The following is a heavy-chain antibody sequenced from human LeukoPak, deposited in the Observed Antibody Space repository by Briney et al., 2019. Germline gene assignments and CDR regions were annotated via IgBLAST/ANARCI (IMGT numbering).Heavy chain of an antibody. Sequence: PSDTLSLTCIVSGGSISSNYWSWTRQSAGKGLEYIGRVYGSGSNDYSPSVKSSVTMSVDTSKNKLCMKLTSVTAADTAIYYCASDGAATFSAYWGQGTLVTVSS. CDR2: VYGSGSN. D-gene: IGHD1-26*01. J-gene: IGHJ4*02. CDR1: GGSISSNY. V-gene: IGHV4-4*07. CDR3: ASDGAATFSAY.